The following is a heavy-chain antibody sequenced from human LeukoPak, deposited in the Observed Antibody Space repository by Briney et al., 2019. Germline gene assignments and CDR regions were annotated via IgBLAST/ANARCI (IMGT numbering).Heavy chain of an antibody. CDR3: ARDPTRWLQLRRYFDY. CDR2: IGGRDGST. CDR1: GFTFSSYG. V-gene: IGHV3-23*01. D-gene: IGHD5-24*01. Sequence: GGSLRLSCAASGFTFSSYGMSWVRQAPGKGLEWVSAIGGRDGSTYYADSVKGRFTISRDNSKNTLYVQMNSLRAEDTAVYYCARDPTRWLQLRRYFDYWGQGTLVTVSS. J-gene: IGHJ4*02.